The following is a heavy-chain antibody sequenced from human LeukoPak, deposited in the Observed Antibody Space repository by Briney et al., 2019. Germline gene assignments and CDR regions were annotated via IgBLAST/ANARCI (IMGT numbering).Heavy chain of an antibody. CDR3: ARDPDLEGGGSYAFDI. V-gene: IGHV1-69*13. D-gene: IGHD3-16*01. J-gene: IGHJ3*02. CDR2: IIPIFGTA. CDR1: GGTFSSYA. Sequence: ASVKVSCKASGGTFSSYAISWVRQAPGQGLEWMGGIIPIFGTANYAQKFQGRVTITADESTSTAYMELSSLRSEDTAVYYCARDPDLEGGGSYAFDIWGQGTMVTVSS.